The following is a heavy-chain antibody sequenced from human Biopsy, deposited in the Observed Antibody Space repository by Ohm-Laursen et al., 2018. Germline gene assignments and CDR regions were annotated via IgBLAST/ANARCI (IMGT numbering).Heavy chain of an antibody. J-gene: IGHJ6*02. CDR1: GGSISSDY. Sequence: GTLSLTCTVSGGSISSDYWSWIRQTQGKGLEWIGYIYYSGSTNYNPSLKSRVTISVDTSKNQFSLKLNSVTAADTAVYYCARATNSAGWPYYYFYGMDVWGQRTTVSVS. CDR3: ARATNSAGWPYYYFYGMDV. CDR2: IYYSGST. V-gene: IGHV4-59*01. D-gene: IGHD6-19*01.